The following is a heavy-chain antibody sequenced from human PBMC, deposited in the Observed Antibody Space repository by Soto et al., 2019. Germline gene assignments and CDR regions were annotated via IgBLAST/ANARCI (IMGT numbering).Heavy chain of an antibody. D-gene: IGHD3-3*01. CDR2: IYWNDDK. CDR1: GFSLSTSGVG. V-gene: IGHV2-5*01. Sequence: GSGPTLVNPTQTLTLTCTFSGFSLSTSGVGVGWIRQPPGKALEWLALIYWNDDKRYSPSLKSRLTITKDTSKNQVVLTMTNMDPVDTATYYCAHSRYYDFWSGYILFDPWGQGTLVTVSS. J-gene: IGHJ5*02. CDR3: AHSRYYDFWSGYILFDP.